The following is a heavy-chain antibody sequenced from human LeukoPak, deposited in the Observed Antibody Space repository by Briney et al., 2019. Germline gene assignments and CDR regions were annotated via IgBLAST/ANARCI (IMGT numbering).Heavy chain of an antibody. CDR2: ISSSSSYI. CDR3: ARDPNLSSTSSNFDY. J-gene: IGHJ4*02. Sequence: GGSLRLSCAASGFTFSSYSMNWVRQAPGKGLEWISSISSSSSYIYYADSVKGRFTISRDNAKNSLYLQMNSLRAEDTAVYYCARDPNLSSTSSNFDYWGQGTLVTVSS. V-gene: IGHV3-21*01. CDR1: GFTFSSYS. D-gene: IGHD2-2*01.